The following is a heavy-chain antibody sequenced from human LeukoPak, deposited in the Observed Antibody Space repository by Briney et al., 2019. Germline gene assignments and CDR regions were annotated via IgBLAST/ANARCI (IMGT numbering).Heavy chain of an antibody. V-gene: IGHV4-30-4*08. D-gene: IGHD6-13*01. CDR3: ASSIAAAGSRSAWFDP. CDR1: GGSISSGGYY. Sequence: SQTLSLTCTVSGGSISSGGYYWSWIRQPPGKGLEWIGYIYYSGSTYYNPSLKSRVTISVDTSKNQFSLKLSSVTAADTAVYYCASSIAAAGSRSAWFDPWGQGTLVTVCS. CDR2: IYYSGST. J-gene: IGHJ5*02.